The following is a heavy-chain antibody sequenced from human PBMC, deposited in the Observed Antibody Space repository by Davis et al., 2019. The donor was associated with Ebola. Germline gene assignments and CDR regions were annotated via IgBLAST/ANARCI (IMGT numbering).Heavy chain of an antibody. CDR2: IYYSGST. D-gene: IGHD7-27*01. CDR1: GGSISSGGYY. J-gene: IGHJ6*04. CDR3: ARETGDGGGMDV. V-gene: IGHV4-61*08. Sequence: SETLSLTCTVSGGSISSGGYYWTWIRQPPGKGLEWLWYIYYSGSTNYNPSLKSRVTISVDTSKNQFSLKLSSVTAADTAVYYCARETGDGGGMDVWGKGTTVTVSS.